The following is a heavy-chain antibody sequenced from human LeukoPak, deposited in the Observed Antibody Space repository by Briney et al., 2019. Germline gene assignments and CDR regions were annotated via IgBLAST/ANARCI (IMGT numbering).Heavy chain of an antibody. J-gene: IGHJ6*03. D-gene: IGHD3-16*01. CDR3: ARTAGWGGYYYYYMDV. V-gene: IGHV4-34*01. CDR2: INHSGST. CDR1: GGSFSGYY. Sequence: SATLSLTCAVYGGSFSGYYWSWIRQPPGKGLEWIGEINHSGSTNYNPSLKSRVTISVDTSKNQFSLKLSSVTAADTAVYYCARTAGWGGYYYYYMDVWGKGTTVTVSS.